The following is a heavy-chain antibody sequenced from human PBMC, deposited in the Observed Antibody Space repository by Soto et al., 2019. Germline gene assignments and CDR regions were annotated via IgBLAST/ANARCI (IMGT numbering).Heavy chain of an antibody. V-gene: IGHV4-31*03. Sequence: QVQLQESVPGLVKPSQTLSLTCTVSGGSISSGGYYWSWIRQHPGKGLEWLGYIYDSGSTNYNPSLKRRVTISVYPSKDQFSLKLSSVTAADTAVYYCARVVHRWCHAFDIWGQGTMVTVSS. D-gene: IGHD5-18*01. CDR1: GGSISSGGYY. J-gene: IGHJ3*02. CDR3: ARVVHRWCHAFDI. CDR2: IYDSGST.